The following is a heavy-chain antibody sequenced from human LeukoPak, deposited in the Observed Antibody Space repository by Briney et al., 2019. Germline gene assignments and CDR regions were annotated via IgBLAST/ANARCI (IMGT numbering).Heavy chain of an antibody. D-gene: IGHD6-13*01. CDR3: ARLLRNIAAAVYYFDY. V-gene: IGHV5-51*01. Sequence: GESLRISCKGSGYSFTTYWIGWVRQMPGKGLEWMGIIYPGDSDTRYSPSFQGQVTISADKSISTAYLQWSSLKASDTAMYYCARLLRNIAAAVYYFDYWGQGTLVTVSS. CDR2: IYPGDSDT. J-gene: IGHJ4*02. CDR1: GYSFTTYW.